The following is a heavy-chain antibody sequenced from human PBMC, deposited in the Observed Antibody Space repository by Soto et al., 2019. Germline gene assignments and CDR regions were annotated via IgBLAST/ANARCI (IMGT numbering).Heavy chain of an antibody. V-gene: IGHV1-69*06. D-gene: IGHD3-10*01. Sequence: SVKVSCMASGGTFSSYAISWVRQAPGQGLEWMGGIIPIFGTANYAQKFQGRVTITADKSTSTAYMELSSLRSEDTAVYYCARDGNAGGYPSFDYWGQGTLVTVSS. CDR1: GGTFSSYA. CDR2: IIPIFGTA. CDR3: ARDGNAGGYPSFDY. J-gene: IGHJ4*02.